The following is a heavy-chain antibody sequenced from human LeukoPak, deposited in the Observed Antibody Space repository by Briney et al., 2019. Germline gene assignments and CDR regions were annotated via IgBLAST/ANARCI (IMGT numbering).Heavy chain of an antibody. CDR2: ISGDGART. D-gene: IGHD2-21*01. J-gene: IGHJ4*02. V-gene: IGHV3-23*01. CDR3: AKTVVVITFRFDS. CDR1: GFTFSSYV. Sequence: GGSLRLSCAASGFTFSSYVMSWVRQAPGKGLEWVSAISGDGARTYYADSVKGRFTISRDNSKNTLDLQMNSLRAEDTAIYYCAKTVVVITFRFDSWGQGSLVTVSS.